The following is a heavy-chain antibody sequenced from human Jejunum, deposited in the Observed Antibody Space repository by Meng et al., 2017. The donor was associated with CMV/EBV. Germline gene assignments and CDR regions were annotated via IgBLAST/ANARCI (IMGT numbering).Heavy chain of an antibody. D-gene: IGHD2-15*01. CDR1: SCSLSPSEGA. V-gene: IGHV2-5*02. Sequence: SSCSLSPSEGAVGWIRQPPETALEWIALNCKDKDQHHSPSLRTRLTLTKDTSHNRVVLRMANMDPMDTATYYCAHSYCSRGTCYSFFSWGQGTLVTVSS. CDR3: AHSYCSRGTCYSFFS. J-gene: IGHJ5*02. CDR2: NCKDKDQ.